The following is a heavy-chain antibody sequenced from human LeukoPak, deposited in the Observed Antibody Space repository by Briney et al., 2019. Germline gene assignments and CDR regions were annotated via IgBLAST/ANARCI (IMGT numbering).Heavy chain of an antibody. D-gene: IGHD2-2*01. CDR3: ARDGRYCSSTSCYIDDYYYYGMDV. CDR1: GFAFDDYG. J-gene: IGHJ6*02. Sequence: GGSLRLSCAASGFAFDDYGMSWVRQAPGKGLEWVSGINWNGGSTGYADSVKGRFTISRDNAKNSLYLQMNSLRAEDTALYHCARDGRYCSSTSCYIDDYYYYGMDVWGQGTTVTVSS. CDR2: INWNGGST. V-gene: IGHV3-20*01.